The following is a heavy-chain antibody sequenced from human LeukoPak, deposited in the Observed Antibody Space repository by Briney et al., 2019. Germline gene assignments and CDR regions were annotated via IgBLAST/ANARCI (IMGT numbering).Heavy chain of an antibody. CDR1: GGSISSSSYY. V-gene: IGHV4-39*01. CDR2: IYYSGST. J-gene: IGHJ4*02. Sequence: SETLSLTCTVSGGSISSSSYYWGWIRQPPGKGLEWIGSIYYSGSTYYNPSLKSRVTISVDTSKNQFSLKLSSVTAADTAVYYCARHEYYDSSGYPDYWGQGTLVTVSS. D-gene: IGHD3-22*01. CDR3: ARHEYYDSSGYPDY.